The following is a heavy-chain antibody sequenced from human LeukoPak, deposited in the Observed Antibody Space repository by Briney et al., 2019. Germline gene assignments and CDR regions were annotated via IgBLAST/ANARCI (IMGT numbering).Heavy chain of an antibody. V-gene: IGHV1-69*13. CDR3: ARLIYGSGSLDFDY. J-gene: IGHJ4*02. CDR2: IIPIFGIA. D-gene: IGHD3-10*01. CDR1: GGTFSSYA. Sequence: ASVKVSCKASGGTFSSYAISWVRQAPGQGLEWMGGIIPIFGIANYAQKFQGRVTITADESTSTAYMELSSLRSEDTAVYYCARLIYGSGSLDFDYWGQGTLVTVSS.